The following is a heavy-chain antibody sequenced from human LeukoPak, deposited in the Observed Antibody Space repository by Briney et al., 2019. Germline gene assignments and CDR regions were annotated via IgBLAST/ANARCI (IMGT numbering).Heavy chain of an antibody. CDR3: ARPISSQGYFGVVID. CDR2: IYRSGSP. V-gene: IGHV4-38-2*01. CDR1: GYSISSASY. Sequence: SETLSLTCAVSGYSISSASYWGWIRQPPGNGLEWIGNIYRSGSPYYNPSLKSRVTISVVTSKNQYSLKLSSVTAADTAVYYCARPISSQGYFGVVIDWGQGTLVTVSS. J-gene: IGHJ4*02. D-gene: IGHD3-3*01.